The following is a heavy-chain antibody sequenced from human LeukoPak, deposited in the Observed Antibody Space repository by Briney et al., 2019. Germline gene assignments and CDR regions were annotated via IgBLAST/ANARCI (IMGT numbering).Heavy chain of an antibody. CDR3: ARYSSSWYSPFDY. Sequence: GGSLRLSCAGSGFTFSSHAMSWVRQAPGKGLEWVSGMDGSGGSTNYADTVKGRFTISRDNSKNTLYLQMNNLRAEDTAVYYCARYSSSWYSPFDYWGQGTLVTVSS. D-gene: IGHD6-13*01. CDR2: MDGSGGST. CDR1: GFTFSSHA. V-gene: IGHV3-23*01. J-gene: IGHJ4*02.